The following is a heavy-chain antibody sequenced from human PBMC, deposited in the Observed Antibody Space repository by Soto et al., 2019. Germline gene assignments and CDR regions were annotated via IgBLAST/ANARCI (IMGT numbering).Heavy chain of an antibody. D-gene: IGHD3-10*01. CDR3: ASRRRGYFDL. V-gene: IGHV4-31*03. J-gene: IGHJ2*01. CDR1: GGSISSGGYY. CDR2: IYYSGST. Sequence: QVQLQESGPGLVKPSQTLSLTCTVSGGSISSGGYYWSWIRQHPGKGLEWIGYIYYSGSTYYNPSLKSRVTTSVDTSKIQFSLELSSVPAADTGVYYCASRRRGYFDLWGRGTLVTVSP.